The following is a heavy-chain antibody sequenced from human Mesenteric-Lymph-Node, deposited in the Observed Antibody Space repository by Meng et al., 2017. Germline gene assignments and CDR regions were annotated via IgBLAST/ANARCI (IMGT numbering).Heavy chain of an antibody. V-gene: IGHV3-23*01. J-gene: IGHJ4*02. CDR2: ISGSGGST. D-gene: IGHD2-8*02. CDR1: GFTFSSYA. Sequence: GESLKISCAASGFTFSSYAMSWVRQAPGKGLEWVSAISGSGGSTYYADSVKGRFTISRDNSKNTVNLQMNSLRAEDTAIYFCTKRICTGGACCGFDYWGQGTLVTVSS. CDR3: TKRICTGGACCGFDY.